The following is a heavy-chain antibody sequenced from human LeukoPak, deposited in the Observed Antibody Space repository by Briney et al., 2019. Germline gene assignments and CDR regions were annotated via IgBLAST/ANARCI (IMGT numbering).Heavy chain of an antibody. CDR3: ARSSLLWFGSPPHDAFDI. J-gene: IGHJ3*02. V-gene: IGHV4-59*02. Sequence: GSLRLSCAASGLTVSSNSMSWVRQAPGKGLEWIGGIHYSGSTYYNPSLKSRVTISVDTSKNQFSLKLSSVTAADTAVYYCARSSLLWFGSPPHDAFDIWGQGTMVTVSS. CDR1: GLTVSSNS. CDR2: IHYSGST. D-gene: IGHD3-10*01.